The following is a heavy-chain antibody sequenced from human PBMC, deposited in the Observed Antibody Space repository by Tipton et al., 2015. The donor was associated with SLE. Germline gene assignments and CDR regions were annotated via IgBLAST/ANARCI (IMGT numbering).Heavy chain of an antibody. CDR1: GFTFSSYA. CDR3: AKKGVVEHCGSTDCYNNQYYMDV. J-gene: IGHJ6*03. Sequence: SLRLSCAASGFTFSSYAMSWVRQAPGKELEWVSVIFSGATRTFYADSVKGRFTISRDNSKNTLYLQMNSLRVEDTAVYYCAKKGVVEHCGSTDCYNNQYYMDVWGKGTTVTVSS. CDR2: IFSGATRT. D-gene: IGHD2-2*02. V-gene: IGHV3-23*03.